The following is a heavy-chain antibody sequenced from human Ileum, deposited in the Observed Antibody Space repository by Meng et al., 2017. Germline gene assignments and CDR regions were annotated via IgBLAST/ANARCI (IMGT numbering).Heavy chain of an antibody. CDR1: GFTFTNAW. V-gene: IGHV3-15*01. CDR3: TGHIDY. J-gene: IGHJ4*02. Sequence: EVQLVVSVGSFVKPGGFIRLSCEGTGFTFTNAWMTWVRQVPGKRLEWVGRIKSKPDGETTDYAAPVKGRFIISRDDSKNTVYLQMNSLKTEDTAVYYCTGHIDYWGQGTLVTVSS. CDR2: IKSKPDGETT.